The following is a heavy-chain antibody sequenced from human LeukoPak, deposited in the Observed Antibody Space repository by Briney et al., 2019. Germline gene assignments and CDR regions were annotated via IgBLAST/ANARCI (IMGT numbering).Heavy chain of an antibody. V-gene: IGHV3-30*19. CDR1: GFTFSSYG. CDR2: IWYDGSNK. Sequence: GGSLRLSCAASGFTFSSYGMHWVRQAPGKGLEWVAVIWYDGSNKYYADSVKGRFTISRDNSKNTLYLQMNSLRAEDTAVYYCARAPSYCSSTSCYMSVFDYWGQGTLVTVSS. CDR3: ARAPSYCSSTSCYMSVFDY. D-gene: IGHD2-2*02. J-gene: IGHJ4*02.